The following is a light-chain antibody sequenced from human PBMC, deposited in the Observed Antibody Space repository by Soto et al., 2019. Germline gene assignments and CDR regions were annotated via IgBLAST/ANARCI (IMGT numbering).Light chain of an antibody. CDR2: GAS. V-gene: IGKV3-15*01. CDR1: QSVRTN. CDR3: QQYGTSPQT. Sequence: EIVMTLSPATLSVSPGERVTLSCRASQSVRTNLAWYQQQPGQAPRLLISGASTRATGIPARFSGSGSETDFTLTISRLEPEDFAVYYCQQYGTSPQTFGQGTKVDI. J-gene: IGKJ1*01.